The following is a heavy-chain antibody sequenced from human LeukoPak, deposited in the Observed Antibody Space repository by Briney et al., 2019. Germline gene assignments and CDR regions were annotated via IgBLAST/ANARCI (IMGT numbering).Heavy chain of an antibody. CDR3: ARLSSSWYFDY. J-gene: IGHJ4*02. CDR2: IWYDGSNK. V-gene: IGHV3-33*08. CDR1: GFTFSSYW. Sequence: GGSLRLSCAASGFTFSSYWMSWVRQAPGKGLEWVAVIWYDGSNKYYADSVKGRFTISRGNSKNTLYLQMNSLRAEDTAVYYCARLSSSWYFDYWGQGTLVTVSS. D-gene: IGHD6-13*01.